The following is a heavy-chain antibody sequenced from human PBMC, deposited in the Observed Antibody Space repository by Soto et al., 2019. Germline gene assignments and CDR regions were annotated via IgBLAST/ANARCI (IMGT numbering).Heavy chain of an antibody. CDR2: ISDSDDDT. CDR1: GFTFRKYA. CDR3: AKDGGVSARYFDT. V-gene: IGHV3-23*01. D-gene: IGHD2-8*01. Sequence: EVQLLESGGGLGQPGGSLRIYCTASGFTFRKYAMSWVRQAPGKGLEWISGISDSDDDTYYADSVRGRFTISRDNSKNTLYLQMNSLRGDDTAVYYCAKDGGVSARYFDTWGQGTLVTVSS. J-gene: IGHJ4*02.